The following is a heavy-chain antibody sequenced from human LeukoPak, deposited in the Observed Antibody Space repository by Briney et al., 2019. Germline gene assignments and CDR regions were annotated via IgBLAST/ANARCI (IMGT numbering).Heavy chain of an antibody. D-gene: IGHD2-2*01. J-gene: IGHJ4*02. CDR2: IKQDGSEK. CDR3: ARQVEIVVVPAAHYYFDY. CDR1: GFTFSSYW. V-gene: IGHV3-7*01. Sequence: PGGSLRLSCAASGFTFSSYWMSWVRQAPGKGLEWVANIKQDGSEKYYVDSVKGRFTISRDNAKNSLNLQMNSLRAEDTAVYYCARQVEIVVVPAAHYYFDYWGQGTLVTVSS.